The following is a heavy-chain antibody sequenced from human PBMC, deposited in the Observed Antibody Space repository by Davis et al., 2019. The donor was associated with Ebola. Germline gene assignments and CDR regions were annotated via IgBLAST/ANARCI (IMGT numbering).Heavy chain of an antibody. D-gene: IGHD3-16*02. V-gene: IGHV5-51*01. CDR1: GYSFSNYW. J-gene: IGHJ4*02. CDR3: ARGELSGPFDF. CDR2: IYPGDSDT. Sequence: GESLKISCKGSGYSFSNYWIGWVRQVPGEGLEWMGIIYPGDSDTRYSPSFQGQVTISADKSISPAHLQWSSLKASDTAMYYCARGELSGPFDFWGQGTLVTVSS.